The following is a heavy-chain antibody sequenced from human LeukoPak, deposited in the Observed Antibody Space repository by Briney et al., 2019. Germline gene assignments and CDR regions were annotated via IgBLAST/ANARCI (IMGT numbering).Heavy chain of an antibody. D-gene: IGHD2-15*01. V-gene: IGHV4-39*02. CDR1: GGSISITDYY. CDR3: ARRGSGGSYFDN. Sequence: SETLSLTCTISGGSISITDYYWGWIRRSPGKGLEWIGSFSDSDSAYYNPSLKSRLTMSIDASKSHFSLKLTSVTAADTAVYYCARRGSGGSYFDNWGQGALVIVSS. CDR2: FSDSDSA. J-gene: IGHJ4*02.